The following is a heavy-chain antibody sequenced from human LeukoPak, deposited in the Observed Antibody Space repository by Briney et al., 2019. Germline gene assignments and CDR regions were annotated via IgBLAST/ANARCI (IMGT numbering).Heavy chain of an antibody. CDR2: IYYSGST. D-gene: IGHD3-22*01. CDR1: GGSISSSSYY. Sequence: SETLSLTCTVSGGSISSSSYYWGWIRQPPGKGLEWIGSIYYSGSTYYNPSLKSRVTISIDTSKNQFFLKLTSVTAADTALYYCARINSHSDNYYYPWFDPWGQGTLVTVSS. CDR3: ARINSHSDNYYYPWFDP. J-gene: IGHJ5*02. V-gene: IGHV4-39*07.